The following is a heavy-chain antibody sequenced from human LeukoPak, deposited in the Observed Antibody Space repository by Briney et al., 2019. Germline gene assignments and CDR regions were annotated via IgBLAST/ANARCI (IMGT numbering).Heavy chain of an antibody. D-gene: IGHD4-23*01. CDR3: ARDRVVTRGGFDY. J-gene: IGHJ4*02. CDR1: GFTFSSYS. Sequence: PGGSLRLSCAASGFTFSSYSMNWVRQAPGKGLEWVSSISSSSSYIYYADSAKGRFTISRDNAKNSLYLQMNSLRAEDTAVYYCARDRVVTRGGFDYWGQGTLVTVSS. V-gene: IGHV3-21*01. CDR2: ISSSSSYI.